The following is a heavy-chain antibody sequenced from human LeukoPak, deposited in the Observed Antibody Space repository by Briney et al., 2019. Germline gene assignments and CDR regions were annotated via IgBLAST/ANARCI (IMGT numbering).Heavy chain of an antibody. V-gene: IGHV1-18*01. CDR2: ISAHNGNT. CDR1: GYTFTSYV. Sequence: GASVKVSCKPSGYTFTSYVISWVRQAPGQRLEWMGWISAHNGNTNYAQKLQGRVTMTTDTSTSTAYMELRSLRSDDTAVYYCARVLRRDILTGYYPRYYYYGMDVWGQGTTVTVSS. CDR3: ARVLRRDILTGYYPRYYYYGMDV. J-gene: IGHJ6*02. D-gene: IGHD3-9*01.